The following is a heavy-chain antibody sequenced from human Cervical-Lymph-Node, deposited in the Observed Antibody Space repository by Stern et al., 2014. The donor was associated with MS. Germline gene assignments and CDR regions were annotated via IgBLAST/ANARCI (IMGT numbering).Heavy chain of an antibody. CDR1: GYTFTGYY. J-gene: IGHJ4*02. Sequence: VQLVESGAEVKKPGASVKVSCKASGYTFTGYYMHWVRQAPGQGLEWMGRINPNSGGTNYAQKFQGRVPLTRDTSISTAYMELSRLRSDDTSVYYCARVKGWLHGPATDYWGQGTLVTVSS. V-gene: IGHV1-2*06. CDR3: ARVKGWLHGPATDY. CDR2: INPNSGGT. D-gene: IGHD5-24*01.